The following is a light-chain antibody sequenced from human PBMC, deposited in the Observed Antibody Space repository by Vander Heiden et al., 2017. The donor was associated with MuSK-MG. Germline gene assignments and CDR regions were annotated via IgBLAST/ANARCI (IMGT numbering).Light chain of an antibody. J-gene: IGLJ3*02. V-gene: IGLV1-40*01. CDR2: GNS. Sequence: QSVPTPPPPVAGAPGQRVTISCTGSSSNIGAGYDVHWYQQLPGTAPKLLIYGNSNRPSGVPDRFSGSKSGTSASLAITGLQAEDEADYYCQSYDSSLSGSMFGGGTKLTVL. CDR1: SSNIGAGYD. CDR3: QSYDSSLSGSM.